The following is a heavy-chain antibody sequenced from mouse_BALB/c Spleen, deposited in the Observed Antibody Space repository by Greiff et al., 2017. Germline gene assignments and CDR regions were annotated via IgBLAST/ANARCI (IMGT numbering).Heavy chain of an antibody. V-gene: IGHV5-12-2*01. CDR3: ARQGGGYDGFAY. J-gene: IGHJ3*01. CDR1: GFTFSSYT. D-gene: IGHD2-2*01. Sequence: EVHLVESGGGLVQPGGSLKLSCAASGFTFSSYTMSWVRQTPEKRLEWVAYISNGGGSTYYPDTVKGRFTISRDNAKNTLYLQMSSLKSEDTAMYYCARQGGGYDGFAYWGQGTLVTVSA. CDR2: ISNGGGST.